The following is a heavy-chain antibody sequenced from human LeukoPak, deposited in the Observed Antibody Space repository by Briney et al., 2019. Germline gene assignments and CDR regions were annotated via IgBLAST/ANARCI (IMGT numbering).Heavy chain of an antibody. J-gene: IGHJ6*02. Sequence: SQTLSLTCTVSGASISHDYHFWSWIRQPPEKGLEFIGYIFHSGSTYYNASLRSRVTISIDTSKSQFSLSLSSVTAADTAVYYCGRPTKYWLVRGDGVDVWGQGTTVTVSS. CDR2: IFHSGST. CDR1: GASISHDYHF. D-gene: IGHD6-19*01. V-gene: IGHV4-30-4*01. CDR3: GRPTKYWLVRGDGVDV.